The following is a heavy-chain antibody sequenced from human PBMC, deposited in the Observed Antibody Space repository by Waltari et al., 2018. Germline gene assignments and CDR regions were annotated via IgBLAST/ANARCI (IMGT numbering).Heavy chain of an antibody. V-gene: IGHV3-7*01. Sequence: VESGGGLVQPGGSLRLSCAASEFTFAYYWVTWVRQAPGKGLEWVANIKEDGSEKYYVDSVKGRFTISRDNAKNSLYLQMSSLRVEDTAVYYCATQSWSNFEYWGQGTLVTVSS. J-gene: IGHJ4*02. CDR2: IKEDGSEK. D-gene: IGHD3-3*01. CDR1: EFTFAYYW. CDR3: ATQSWSNFEY.